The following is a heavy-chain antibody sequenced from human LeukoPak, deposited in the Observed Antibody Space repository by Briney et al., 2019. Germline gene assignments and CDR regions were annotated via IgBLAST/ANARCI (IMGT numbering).Heavy chain of an antibody. CDR1: GFTLSSYW. J-gene: IGHJ4*02. CDR2: IKQDGSQK. D-gene: IGHD6-19*01. CDR3: ASGLGWLVDN. Sequence: GGSLRLSCAASGFTLSSYWMSWVRQAPGKGLEWVANIKQDGSQKYYVDSVKGRFTISRDNAKNSLYLQMNSLRAEDTAVYYCASGLGWLVDNWGQGTLVTVSS. V-gene: IGHV3-7*03.